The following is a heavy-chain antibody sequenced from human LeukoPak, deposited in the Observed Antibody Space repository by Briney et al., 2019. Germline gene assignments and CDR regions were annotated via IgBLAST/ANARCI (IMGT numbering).Heavy chain of an antibody. CDR1: AFTFSSYW. J-gene: IGHJ5*02. CDR3: ARAPLGYCSGGSCYGGFNWFDP. CDR2: INNDGSST. D-gene: IGHD2-15*01. Sequence: PGGSLRLSCAASAFTFSSYWMHWVRQAPGKGLVWVSRINNDGSSTSYGDSVKGRFTISRDNAKNTLYLQMNSLRAEDTAVYYCARAPLGYCSGGSCYGGFNWFDPWGQGTLVTVSS. V-gene: IGHV3-74*01.